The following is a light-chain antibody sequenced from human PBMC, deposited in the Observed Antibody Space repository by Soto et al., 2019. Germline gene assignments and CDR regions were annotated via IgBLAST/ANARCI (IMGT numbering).Light chain of an antibody. Sequence: ERVMKQSPATLSVSPGETATLSCRASQSGGNNMAWYQQKPGQAPRLLIYGASTRATGIPARFSGSGSGTEFTLTISSLQSEDFAVYYCEQYNKWPPLTFGGGTKVESK. V-gene: IGKV3-15*01. CDR2: GAS. J-gene: IGKJ4*01. CDR1: QSGGNN. CDR3: EQYNKWPPLT.